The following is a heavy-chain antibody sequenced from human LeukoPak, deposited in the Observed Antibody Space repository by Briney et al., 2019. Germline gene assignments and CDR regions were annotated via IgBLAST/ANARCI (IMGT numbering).Heavy chain of an antibody. CDR2: ISSSSSTI. J-gene: IGHJ3*02. D-gene: IGHD6-6*01. Sequence: GGSLRLSCSASGFTFSFYSMNWVRQAPGKGLEWVSYISSSSSTIYYADSVKGRFTISRDNAQNSLYLLMNSLRDEDTAVYSCAREYSSSSGRAFDIWGQGTIVTVFS. CDR1: GFTFSFYS. CDR3: AREYSSSSGRAFDI. V-gene: IGHV3-48*02.